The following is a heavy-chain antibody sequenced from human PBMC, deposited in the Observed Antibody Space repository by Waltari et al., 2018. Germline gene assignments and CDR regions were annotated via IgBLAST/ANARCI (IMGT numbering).Heavy chain of an antibody. J-gene: IGHJ6*02. CDR2: IIPIFVTA. CDR3: ATGLLLWFRESVRRYYWMDV. D-gene: IGHD3-10*01. Sequence: QVQLVQSGAEVKKPGSSVKVSCKASGGTFSSYAISWVRQAPGQGLEWMGRIIPIFVTAFDAQKFQGRFTLTEDTSTDAAYMELGSLRSEDTAVYYCATGLLLWFRESVRRYYWMDVWGQGTTVTVSS. CDR1: GGTFSSYA. V-gene: IGHV1-69*08.